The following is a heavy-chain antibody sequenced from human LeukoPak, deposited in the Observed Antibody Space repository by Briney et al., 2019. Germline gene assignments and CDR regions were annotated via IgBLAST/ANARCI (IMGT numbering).Heavy chain of an antibody. CDR2: IYYSGST. CDR1: GGSISSYY. D-gene: IGHD4-23*01. V-gene: IGHV4-59*01. Sequence: SETLSLTCTVSGGSISSYYWSWIRQPPGKGLEWIGYIYYSGSTNYNPSLKSRVTISVDTSKNQFSLKLSSVTAADTAVYYCARGYSGNTYYYYGMDVWGQGTTVTVSS. J-gene: IGHJ6*02. CDR3: ARGYSGNTYYYYGMDV.